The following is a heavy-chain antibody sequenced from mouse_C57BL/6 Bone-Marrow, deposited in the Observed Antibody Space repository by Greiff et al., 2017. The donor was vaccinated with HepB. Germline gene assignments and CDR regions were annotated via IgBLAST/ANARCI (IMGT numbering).Heavy chain of an antibody. V-gene: IGHV10-1*01. Sequence: EVQVVESGGGLVQPKGSLKLSCAASGFSFNTYAMNWVRQAPGKGLEWVARIRSKSNNYATYYADSVKDRFTISRDDSESMLYLQMNNLKTEDTAMYYCVREELGHYYAMDYWGQGTSVTVSS. J-gene: IGHJ4*01. CDR2: IRSKSNNYAT. CDR3: VREELGHYYAMDY. D-gene: IGHD4-1*01. CDR1: GFSFNTYA.